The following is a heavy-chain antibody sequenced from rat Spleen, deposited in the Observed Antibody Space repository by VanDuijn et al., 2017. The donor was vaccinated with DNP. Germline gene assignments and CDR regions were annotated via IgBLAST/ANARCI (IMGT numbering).Heavy chain of an antibody. CDR3: TSPVPSGHYVMDA. V-gene: IGHV5S11*01. J-gene: IGHJ4*01. Sequence: EVQLVESGGGLVQPGRSLKLSCAASEFTFSNSDVAWVRQAPTRGLEWVASISPSGANIYYRDSVKGRFTISRDNAKSTLYLQMDSLRSEETATYYCTSPVPSGHYVMDAWGQGTSVTVSS. CDR1: EFTFSNSD. CDR2: ISPSGANI. D-gene: IGHD4-3*01.